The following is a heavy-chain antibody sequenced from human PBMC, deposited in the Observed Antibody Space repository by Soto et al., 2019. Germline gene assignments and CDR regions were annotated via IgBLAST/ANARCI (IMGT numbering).Heavy chain of an antibody. CDR1: GFTFSSYW. CDR2: IKQDGSEK. Sequence: GGSLRLSCAASGFTFSSYWMSWVRQAPGKGLEWVANIKQDGSEKYYVDSVKGRFTISRDNAKNSLYLQMNSLRAEDTAVYYCARDFLRDIAVAGLDAFAIWGQGTMVAVSS. V-gene: IGHV3-7*01. J-gene: IGHJ3*02. D-gene: IGHD6-19*01. CDR3: ARDFLRDIAVAGLDAFAI.